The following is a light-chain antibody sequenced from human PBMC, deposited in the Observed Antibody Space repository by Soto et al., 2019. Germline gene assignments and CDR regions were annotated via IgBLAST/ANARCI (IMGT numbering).Light chain of an antibody. CDR3: HQYYSLPLT. CDR2: WAS. J-gene: IGKJ4*01. V-gene: IGKV4-1*01. Sequence: DIVMTQSPDSLTVSLGERATINCKSSQSVLYSANNWNYLGWYQKKPGQPPKLLIYWASTRGSVVPDRVNGRVSGTEFAPTISRVKAEDVADYYCHQYYSLPLTFGGGTKVEIK. CDR1: QSVLYSANNWNY.